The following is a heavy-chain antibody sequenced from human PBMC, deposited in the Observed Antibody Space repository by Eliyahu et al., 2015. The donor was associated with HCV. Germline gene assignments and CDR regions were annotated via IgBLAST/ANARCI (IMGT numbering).Heavy chain of an antibody. J-gene: IGHJ6*02. CDR1: GGSFSGYY. D-gene: IGHD4-23*01. V-gene: IGHV4-34*01. CDR2: INHSGST. Sequence: QVQLQQWGAGLLKPSETLSLTCAVYGGSFSGYYWSWIRQSPGKGLEWIGEINHSGSTNYNPSLKSRVTISVDTSKNQFSLKLSSVTAADTAVYYCARDGGGLPYGMDVWGQGTTVTVSS. CDR3: ARDGGGLPYGMDV.